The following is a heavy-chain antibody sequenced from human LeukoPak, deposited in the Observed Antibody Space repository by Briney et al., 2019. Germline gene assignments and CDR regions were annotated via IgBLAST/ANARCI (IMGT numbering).Heavy chain of an antibody. CDR3: ARVGPQDEPRDYYYGMDV. CDR2: ISYDGSNK. V-gene: IGHV3-30-3*01. D-gene: IGHD3-16*01. J-gene: IGHJ6*02. Sequence: AGGSLRLSCAASGFTLSSYAMHWVRQAPGKGLEWVAVISYDGSNKYYADSVKGRFTISRDNSKNTLYLQMNSLRAEDTAVYYCARVGPQDEPRDYYYGMDVWGQGTTVTVSS. CDR1: GFTLSSYA.